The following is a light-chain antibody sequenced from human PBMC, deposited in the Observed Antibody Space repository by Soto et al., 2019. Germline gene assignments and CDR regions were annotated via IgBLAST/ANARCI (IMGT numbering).Light chain of an antibody. CDR2: GAS. Sequence: DIVMTQSPATLSVSPGERATLSCRASQSVSSNLAWYQQKPGQAPRLLIYGASTRATGIPARVSGSGSGTEFTLTISSLQSEDFAVYYCQQYINWPVTFGQGTKVEIK. V-gene: IGKV3-15*01. CDR3: QQYINWPVT. J-gene: IGKJ1*01. CDR1: QSVSSN.